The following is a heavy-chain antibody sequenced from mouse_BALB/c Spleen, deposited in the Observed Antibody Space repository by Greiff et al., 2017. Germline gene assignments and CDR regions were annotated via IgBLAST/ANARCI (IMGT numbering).Heavy chain of an antibody. Sequence: EVKLVESGGGLVKPGGSLKLSCAASGYTFSSYAMSWVRQSPEKRLEWVAEISSGGSYTYYPDTVTGRCTISRDNAKNTLYLEMSSLRSEDTAMYYCARPYGNYYFDYWGQGTTLTVSS. V-gene: IGHV5-9-4*01. J-gene: IGHJ2*01. CDR3: ARPYGNYYFDY. CDR1: GYTFSSYA. D-gene: IGHD2-1*01. CDR2: ISSGGSYT.